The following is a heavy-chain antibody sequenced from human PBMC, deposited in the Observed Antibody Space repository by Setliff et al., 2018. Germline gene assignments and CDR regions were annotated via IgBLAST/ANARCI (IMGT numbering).Heavy chain of an antibody. CDR3: AKREIIAVTRWFDP. CDR2: IDQGSRG. Sequence: PGGSLRLSCAASGLIFGNYAMNWVRQAPGKGLEWVSGIDQGSRGYYPDSMKGRFTISRDNSKNTLYLQMNSLRAEDTAVYYCAKREIIAVTRWFDPWGQGTLVTVSS. J-gene: IGHJ5*02. CDR1: GLIFGNYA. D-gene: IGHD2-15*01. V-gene: IGHV3-23*01.